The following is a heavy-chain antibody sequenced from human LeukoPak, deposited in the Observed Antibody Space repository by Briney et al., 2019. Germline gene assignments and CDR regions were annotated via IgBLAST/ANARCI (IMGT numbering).Heavy chain of an antibody. Sequence: PGGSLRLSCAASGFTFSSYAVSWVRQAPGKGLEWVSAISGSGGSTYYADSVKGRFTISRDNSKNTLYLQMNSLRAEDTAVYYCAKSGCSSTSCPPLQVNWFDPRGQGTLVTVSS. CDR3: AKSGCSSTSCPPLQVNWFDP. CDR2: ISGSGGST. CDR1: GFTFSSYA. D-gene: IGHD2-2*01. V-gene: IGHV3-23*01. J-gene: IGHJ5*02.